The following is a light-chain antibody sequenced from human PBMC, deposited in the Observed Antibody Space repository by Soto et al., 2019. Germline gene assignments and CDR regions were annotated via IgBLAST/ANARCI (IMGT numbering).Light chain of an antibody. J-gene: IGKJ2*01. CDR2: GAS. V-gene: IGKV3-20*01. CDR3: HQYGSSPYT. Sequence: EIVLTQSPGTLSLSPGERATLSCRASQTVSSSYLAWYKQKPGQAPMVLIYGASSRATVIPDRFSGSGSGTDFTLTISRLEPADVALYYCHQYGSSPYTFGQGTKLEIK. CDR1: QTVSSSY.